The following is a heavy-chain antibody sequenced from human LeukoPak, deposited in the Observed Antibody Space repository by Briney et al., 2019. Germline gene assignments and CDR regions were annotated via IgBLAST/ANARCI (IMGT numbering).Heavy chain of an antibody. CDR1: GYTFTSYD. Sequence: ASVKVSCKASGYTFTSYDINWMRQASGQGLEWMGWINPNSGNTGYAQKFQGRVTMTRNTSISTAYMELSSLRSEDTAVYYCAARFGSSWYGGVFDYWGQGTLVTVSS. CDR2: INPNSGNT. J-gene: IGHJ4*02. D-gene: IGHD6-13*01. CDR3: AARFGSSWYGGVFDY. V-gene: IGHV1-8*01.